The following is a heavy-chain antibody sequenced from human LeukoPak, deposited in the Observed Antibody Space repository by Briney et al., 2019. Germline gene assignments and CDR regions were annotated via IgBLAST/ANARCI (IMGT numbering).Heavy chain of an antibody. D-gene: IGHD5-24*01. CDR1: GGTFSSYE. CDR3: ARVRDGYNDAYDF. V-gene: IGHV1-69*05. Sequence: SVKVSCKASGGTFSSYEISWVRQAPGQGLEWMGGIIPMFGTAKYAQKFQGRVTMTSDTSTSTVYMELSSLKSEDTAVYYCARVRDGYNDAYDFWGQGTMVTVTS. CDR2: IIPMFGTA. J-gene: IGHJ3*01.